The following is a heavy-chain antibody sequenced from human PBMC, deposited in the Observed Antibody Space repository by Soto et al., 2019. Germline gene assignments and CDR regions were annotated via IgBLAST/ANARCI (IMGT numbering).Heavy chain of an antibody. J-gene: IGHJ4*02. CDR3: AREEHSSSWFDY. CDR2: IYYSGST. D-gene: IGHD6-13*01. CDR1: GGSISSYY. Sequence: SETLSLTCTVSGGSISSYYWSWIRQPPGKGLEWIGYIYYSGSTNYNPSLKSRVTISVDTSKNQFSLKLSSVTAADTAVYYCAREEHSSSWFDYWGQGTLVTVSS. V-gene: IGHV4-59*01.